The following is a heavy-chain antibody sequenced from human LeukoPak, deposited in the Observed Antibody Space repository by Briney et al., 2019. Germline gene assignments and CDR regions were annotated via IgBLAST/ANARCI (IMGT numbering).Heavy chain of an antibody. V-gene: IGHV1-46*01. CDR2: INPSGGST. D-gene: IGHD3-10*01. Sequence: GASVKVSCKASGYTFTSYYMHWVRQAPGQGLEWMGIINPSGGSTSYAQKFQGRVTMTRDTSTSTVYMELSSLRSEDTAVFYCARLSGLYGSGREFDYWAREPWSPSPQ. J-gene: IGHJ4*02. CDR1: GYTFTSYY. CDR3: ARLSGLYGSGREFDY.